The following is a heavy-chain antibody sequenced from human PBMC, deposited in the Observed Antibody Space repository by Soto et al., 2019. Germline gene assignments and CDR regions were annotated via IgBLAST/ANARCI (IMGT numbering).Heavy chain of an antibody. CDR3: AKNGQWLATPPEA. CDR1: GFSFGTFV. V-gene: IGHV3-23*01. Sequence: PGECLKISCAASGFSFGTFVMTWFRQAPGGGLEWVASITDSGYTASYAETVEGRFTVSRDNSKNKLHLQMNDLRPEDTATYYCAKNGQWLATPPEAWGQGTLVTVSS. CDR2: ITDSGYTA. D-gene: IGHD6-19*01. J-gene: IGHJ4*02.